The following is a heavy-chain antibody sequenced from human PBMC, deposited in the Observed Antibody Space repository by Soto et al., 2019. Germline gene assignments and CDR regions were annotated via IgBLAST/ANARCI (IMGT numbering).Heavy chain of an antibody. J-gene: IGHJ4*02. D-gene: IGHD6-6*01. CDR1: GYSFTSYW. Sequence: PGESLKISCKGSGYSFTSYWIGWVRQMPGKGLEWMGIIYPGDSDTRYSPFFQGQVTISADKSISTAYLQWSSLKASDTAMYYCARHMYSSSPGVGFDYWGQGTLVTVSS. CDR2: IYPGDSDT. CDR3: ARHMYSSSPGVGFDY. V-gene: IGHV5-51*01.